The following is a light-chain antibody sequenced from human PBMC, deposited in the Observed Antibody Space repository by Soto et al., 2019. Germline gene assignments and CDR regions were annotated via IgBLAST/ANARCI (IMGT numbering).Light chain of an antibody. V-gene: IGKV1-39*01. CDR3: QHTYGVPFT. CDR2: AAT. CDR1: QRIGTY. J-gene: IGKJ3*01. Sequence: DIQMTQSPSSLSASVGDRVTITCRASQRIGTYLNWYLQKPGKAPQLLIFAATSLQSGVSPRFSGSVSGKDFALTISSLQPEDLATYFCQHTYGVPFTFGPGTKVGIK.